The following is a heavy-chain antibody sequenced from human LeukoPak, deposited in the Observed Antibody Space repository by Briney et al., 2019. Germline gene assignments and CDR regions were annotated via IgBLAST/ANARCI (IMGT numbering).Heavy chain of an antibody. CDR1: GYTFTSYD. CDR3: ARGVGRIAARRFDY. V-gene: IGHV1-8*01. J-gene: IGHJ4*02. Sequence: ASVKVSCKASGYTFTSYDINWVRQATGQGLEWMGWMNPKSGNTGYAQKFQGRVTMTRNTSISTAYMELSSLRSEDTAVYYCARGVGRIAARRFDYWGQGTLVTVSS. D-gene: IGHD6-6*01. CDR2: MNPKSGNT.